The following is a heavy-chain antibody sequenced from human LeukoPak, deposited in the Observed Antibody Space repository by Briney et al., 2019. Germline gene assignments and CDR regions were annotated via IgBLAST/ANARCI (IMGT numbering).Heavy chain of an antibody. CDR1: GGSISSYY. Sequence: SETLSLTCTVSGGSISSYYWSWIRQPPGKGLEWIGYIYYSGSTNYNPSLKSRVTISVDTSKNQFSLQLSSVTAADTAVYYCARSLGNYYYYSMDVWGQGTTVTVSS. CDR2: IYYSGST. J-gene: IGHJ6*02. D-gene: IGHD7-27*01. V-gene: IGHV4-59*08. CDR3: ARSLGNYYYYSMDV.